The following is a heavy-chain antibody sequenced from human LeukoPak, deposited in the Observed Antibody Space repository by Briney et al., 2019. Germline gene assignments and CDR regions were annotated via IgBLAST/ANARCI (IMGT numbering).Heavy chain of an antibody. V-gene: IGHV3-23*01. CDR3: AKEICGGDCYSHPYYFDY. D-gene: IGHD2-21*01. Sequence: GGSPRLSCAASGFTFSSYAMSWVRQAPGKGLEWVSAISGSGGSTYYADSVKGRFTISRDNSKNTLYLQMNSLRAEDTAVYYCAKEICGGDCYSHPYYFDYWGQGTLVTVSS. CDR2: ISGSGGST. J-gene: IGHJ4*02. CDR1: GFTFSSYA.